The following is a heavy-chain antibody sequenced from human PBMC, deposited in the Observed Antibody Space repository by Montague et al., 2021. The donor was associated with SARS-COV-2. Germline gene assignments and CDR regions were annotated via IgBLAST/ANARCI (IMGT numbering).Heavy chain of an antibody. CDR2: LYYSGST. Sequence: SDTLSLTRTVSGGSISSYYWSWIRQPPGKGLEWIGYLYYSGSTNXNPSPKSRVTISVDTSKNQFSLRLNSVTAADTAVYYCARHPPGYRYDYYLDVWGKGTTVTVSS. CDR1: GGSISSYY. V-gene: IGHV4-59*07. D-gene: IGHD1-1*01. J-gene: IGHJ6*03. CDR3: ARHPPGYRYDYYLDV.